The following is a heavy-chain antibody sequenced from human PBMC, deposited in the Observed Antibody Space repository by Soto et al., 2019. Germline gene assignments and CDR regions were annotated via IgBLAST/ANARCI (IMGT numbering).Heavy chain of an antibody. Sequence: SETLSLTCTVSGGSISSYYWSWIRQPPGKGLEWIGYIYYSGSTNYNPSLKSRVTISVDTSKNQFSLKLSSVTAADTAVYYCARDRLDDYGDYDAFDIWGQGTMVTVSS. V-gene: IGHV4-59*01. CDR3: ARDRLDDYGDYDAFDI. CDR2: IYYSGST. J-gene: IGHJ3*02. CDR1: GGSISSYY. D-gene: IGHD4-17*01.